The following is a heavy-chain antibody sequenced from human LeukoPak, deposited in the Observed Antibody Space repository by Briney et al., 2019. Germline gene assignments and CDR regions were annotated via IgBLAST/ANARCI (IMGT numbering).Heavy chain of an antibody. Sequence: SETLSLTCTVSGYSISSGYYWGWIRQPPGKGLEWIGSIYHSGSTYYNPSLESRVPISVATSKNQFSLKLSSVTAADTAVYYCATVCSSSDYHFCPGTCPWGQGTLVTVSS. V-gene: IGHV4-38-2*02. J-gene: IGHJ5*02. CDR2: IYHSGST. CDR1: GYSISSGYY. CDR3: ATVCSSSDYHFCPGTCP. D-gene: IGHD3-3*01.